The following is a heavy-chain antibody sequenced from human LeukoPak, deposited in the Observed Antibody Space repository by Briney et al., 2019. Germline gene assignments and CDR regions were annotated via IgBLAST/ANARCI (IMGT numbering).Heavy chain of an antibody. CDR3: AKTGYCSSTSCRPYYYYYMDV. CDR2: IRYDGSNK. J-gene: IGHJ6*03. D-gene: IGHD2-2*01. CDR1: GFTFSSYG. Sequence: GGSLRLSCAASGFTFSSYGMHWLRQAPGKGLEWVAFIRYDGSNKYYADSVKGRFTISRDNSKNTLYLQMNSLRAEDTAVYYCAKTGYCSSTSCRPYYYYYMDVWGKGTTVTVSS. V-gene: IGHV3-30*02.